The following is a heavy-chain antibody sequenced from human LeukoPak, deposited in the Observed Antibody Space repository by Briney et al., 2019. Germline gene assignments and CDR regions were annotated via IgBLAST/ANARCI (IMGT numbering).Heavy chain of an antibody. D-gene: IGHD3-22*01. CDR2: ISYDGSNK. Sequence: GGSLRLSCAASGFTFSSYAMHWVRQAPGKGLEWVAVISYDGSNKYYADSVKGRFTISRDNSKNTLYLQMNSLRDENTAVYYCARDVYYYDSSGYYYGGFGGGFDYWGQGTLVTVSS. V-gene: IGHV3-30*01. CDR1: GFTFSSYA. CDR3: ARDVYYYDSSGYYYGGFGGGFDY. J-gene: IGHJ4*02.